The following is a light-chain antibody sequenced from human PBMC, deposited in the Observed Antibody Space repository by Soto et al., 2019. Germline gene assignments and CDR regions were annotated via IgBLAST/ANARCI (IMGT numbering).Light chain of an antibody. CDR3: QQYNSYSWT. V-gene: IGKV1-5*01. Sequence: DIEMTQSPSILSASVGPRVIFTCRASQSISSWLAWYQQKPGKAPKLLIYDASSLESGVPSRFSGSGSGTEFTLTISSLQPDDFATYYCQQYNSYSWTFGQGTEVDI. J-gene: IGKJ1*01. CDR2: DAS. CDR1: QSISSW.